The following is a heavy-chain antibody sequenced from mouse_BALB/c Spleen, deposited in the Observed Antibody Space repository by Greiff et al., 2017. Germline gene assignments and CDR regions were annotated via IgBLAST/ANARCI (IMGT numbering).Heavy chain of an antibody. J-gene: IGHJ2*01. CDR1: GFSLTSYG. Sequence: QVQLQQSGPGLVAPSQSLSITCTVSGFSLTSYGVHWVRQPPGKGLEWLGVIWAGGSTNYNSALMSRLSISKDNSKSQVFLKMNSLQTDDTAMYYCATSDSSGYYFDYWGQGTTLTVSS. CDR3: ATSDSSGYYFDY. D-gene: IGHD3-2*01. CDR2: IWAGGST. V-gene: IGHV2-9*02.